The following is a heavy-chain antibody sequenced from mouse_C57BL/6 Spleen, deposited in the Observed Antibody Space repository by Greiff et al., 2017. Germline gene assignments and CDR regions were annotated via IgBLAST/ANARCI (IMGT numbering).Heavy chain of an antibody. CDR1: GYSFTGYY. Sequence: VQLQQSGPELVKPGASVKISCKASGYSFTGYYMNWVKQSPEKSLEWIGEINPSTGGTTYNQKFKAKATLTVDKSSSTAFMQLKALRSEDCASYYCARCPLGGGGDFDYWGQGTTLTVSA. V-gene: IGHV1-42*01. D-gene: IGHD4-1*01. CDR3: ARCPLGGGGDFDY. CDR2: INPSTGGT. J-gene: IGHJ2*01.